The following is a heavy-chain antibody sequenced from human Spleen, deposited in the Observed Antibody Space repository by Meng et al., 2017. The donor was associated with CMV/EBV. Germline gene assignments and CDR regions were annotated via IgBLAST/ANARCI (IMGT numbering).Heavy chain of an antibody. Sequence: ASVKVSCKASGYMFTGYHIHWVRQAPGQGLEWMGWINPYSGGTNCSQKFQGRVTMTTDTSTNTAYMELKSLRSDDTAVYYCARDSALFDYWGQGTLVTVSS. CDR1: GYMFTGYH. CDR2: INPYSGGT. V-gene: IGHV1-2*02. J-gene: IGHJ4*02. CDR3: ARDSALFDY.